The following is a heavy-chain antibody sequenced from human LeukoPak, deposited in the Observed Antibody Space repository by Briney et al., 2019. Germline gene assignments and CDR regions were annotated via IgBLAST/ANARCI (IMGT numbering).Heavy chain of an antibody. Sequence: GGSLRLSCAASGFNFNNYGMSWVRQAPGKGLEWVSTISDSGYRTLYGASVKGRFTISRDNSKNTLSLQMNSLTADDTAVYYCVRGPRYYDDSGFHYGVFDIWGQGTLVTVSS. V-gene: IGHV3-23*01. CDR2: ISDSGYRT. J-gene: IGHJ3*02. CDR1: GFNFNNYG. D-gene: IGHD3-22*01. CDR3: VRGPRYYDDSGFHYGVFDI.